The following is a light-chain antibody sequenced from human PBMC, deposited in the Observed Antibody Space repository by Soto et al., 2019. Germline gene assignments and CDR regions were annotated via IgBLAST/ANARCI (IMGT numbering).Light chain of an antibody. V-gene: IGKV3-20*01. CDR1: QSVSSSY. J-gene: IGKJ5*01. Sequence: ESVLTQSPGTLSLSPGERATLSCRASQSVSSSYLAWYQQKPGQAPRLLIYGVSSRATGIPDRFSGSGSGTDFTLIISRLEPEDFAVYYCQQYGSSPPVTFGQGTRLEIK. CDR2: GVS. CDR3: QQYGSSPPVT.